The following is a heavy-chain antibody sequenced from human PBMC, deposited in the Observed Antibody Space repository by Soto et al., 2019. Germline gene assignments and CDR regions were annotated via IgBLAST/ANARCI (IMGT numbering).Heavy chain of an antibody. J-gene: IGHJ6*02. CDR2: IVSRGGST. V-gene: IGHV3-23*01. Sequence: EVQVLESGGGLVQPGGSLRLSCAASGFTVSSYAMSWVRQTPGKGLEWVSGIVSRGGSTYYADSVKGRFTVSRDNSKNTLYLQINSLRAEDTAVYYCAKETVITYGHYFNGMDVWGQGTTVTVSS. CDR3: AKETVITYGHYFNGMDV. D-gene: IGHD4-4*01. CDR1: GFTVSSYA.